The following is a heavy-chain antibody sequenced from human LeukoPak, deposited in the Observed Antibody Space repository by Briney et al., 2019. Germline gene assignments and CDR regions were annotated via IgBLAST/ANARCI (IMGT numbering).Heavy chain of an antibody. CDR2: ISAYNGNT. Sequence: ASVKVSCKASGYTFTSYGISWVRQAPGQGLEWMGRISAYNGNTNYAQKLQGRVTMTTDTSTSTAYMELRSLRSDDTAVYYCARHPMLTGPFDYWGQGTLVTVSS. CDR3: ARHPMLTGPFDY. V-gene: IGHV1-18*01. J-gene: IGHJ4*02. CDR1: GYTFTSYG. D-gene: IGHD3-9*01.